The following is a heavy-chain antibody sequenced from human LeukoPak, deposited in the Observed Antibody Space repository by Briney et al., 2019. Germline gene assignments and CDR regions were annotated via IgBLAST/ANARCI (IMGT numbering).Heavy chain of an antibody. V-gene: IGHV1-18*01. J-gene: IGHJ4*02. CDR3: AREGRSSGGFDY. Sequence: ASVKVSCKASGGTFSSYAISWVRQAPGQGLEWMGGISAYNGNTNYAQKLQGRVTMTTDTSTSTAYMELRSLRSDDTAVYYCAREGRSSGGFDYWGQGTLVTVSS. D-gene: IGHD2-15*01. CDR1: GGTFSSYA. CDR2: ISAYNGNT.